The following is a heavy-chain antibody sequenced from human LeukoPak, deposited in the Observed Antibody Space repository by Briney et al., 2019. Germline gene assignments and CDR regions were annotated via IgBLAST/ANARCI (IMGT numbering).Heavy chain of an antibody. Sequence: GGSLRLSCAASGFTFSDYYMSWIRQAPGQGLEWVSYISSSGSTIYYADSVKGRFTISRDNAKNSLYLQMNSLRAEDTAVYYCASPVEYDFWSGPLDYWGQGTLVTVSS. D-gene: IGHD3-3*01. J-gene: IGHJ4*02. CDR2: ISSSGSTI. CDR1: GFTFSDYY. V-gene: IGHV3-11*01. CDR3: ASPVEYDFWSGPLDY.